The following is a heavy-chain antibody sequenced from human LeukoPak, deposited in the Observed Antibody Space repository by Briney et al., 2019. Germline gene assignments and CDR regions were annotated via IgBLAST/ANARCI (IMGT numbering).Heavy chain of an antibody. CDR1: GFTFSSYS. CDR2: ISSSSSYI. Sequence: GGSLRLSCAASGFTFSSYSRNWVRQAPGKGLEWVSSISSSSSYIYYADSVKGRFTISRDNAKNSLYLQMNSLRAEDTAVYYCARASSGSVFDYWGQGTLVTVSS. V-gene: IGHV3-21*01. J-gene: IGHJ4*02. CDR3: ARASSGSVFDY. D-gene: IGHD3-22*01.